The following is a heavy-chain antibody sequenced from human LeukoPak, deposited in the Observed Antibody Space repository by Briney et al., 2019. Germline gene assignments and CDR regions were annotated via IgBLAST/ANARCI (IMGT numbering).Heavy chain of an antibody. CDR2: INHSGST. Sequence: SETLSLTCAVYGGSFSGYYWSWIRQPPGKGLEWIGEINHSGSTNYNPSLKSRVTISVDTSKNQSSLKLSSVTAADTAVYYCARGPGYDWFDPWGQGTLVTVSS. D-gene: IGHD5-18*01. V-gene: IGHV4-34*01. J-gene: IGHJ5*02. CDR1: GGSFSGYY. CDR3: ARGPGYDWFDP.